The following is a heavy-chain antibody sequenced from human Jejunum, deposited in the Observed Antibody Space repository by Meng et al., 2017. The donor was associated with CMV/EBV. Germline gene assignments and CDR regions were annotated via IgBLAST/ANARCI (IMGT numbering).Heavy chain of an antibody. J-gene: IGHJ4*02. CDR3: AKDLGSCINTGCYWDS. CDR2: ISGSGGST. D-gene: IGHD2-2*01. CDR1: TFNRHA. V-gene: IGHV3-23*01. Sequence: TFNRHAMSWVRQAPGKGLEWVSSISGSGGSTYYAASVKGRFTISRDSSKNTLDLQMNSLRAEDTAVYYCAKDLGSCINTGCYWDSWGQGTLVTVSS.